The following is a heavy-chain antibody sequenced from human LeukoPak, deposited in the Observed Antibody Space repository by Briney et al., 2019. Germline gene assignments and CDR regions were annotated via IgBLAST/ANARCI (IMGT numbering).Heavy chain of an antibody. V-gene: IGHV6-1*01. CDR1: GDSVSSNSAA. D-gene: IGHD3-10*01. Sequence: SHTLSLTCDISGDSVSSNSAAWNWIRQSPSRGLEWLGRTYYRSKWYNDYAVSLKSRMTINADTSKNQFSLQLNSVTPEDTAVYYCAKGRWALFDCWGQGTLVIVSS. CDR2: TYYRSKWYN. CDR3: AKGRWALFDC. J-gene: IGHJ4*02.